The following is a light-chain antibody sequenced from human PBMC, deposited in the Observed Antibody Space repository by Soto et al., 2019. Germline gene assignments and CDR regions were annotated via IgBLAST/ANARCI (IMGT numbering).Light chain of an antibody. CDR2: DAS. CDR1: QSVSSY. Sequence: EIVLTQSPATLSLSPGERATLSCRAGQSVSSYLAWYQQKPGQAPRLLIYDASNRATGIPARFSGSGSGTDFTLTISSLEPEDFAVYYCQQRSAWPLTFGGGTKVDIK. J-gene: IGKJ4*01. V-gene: IGKV3-11*01. CDR3: QQRSAWPLT.